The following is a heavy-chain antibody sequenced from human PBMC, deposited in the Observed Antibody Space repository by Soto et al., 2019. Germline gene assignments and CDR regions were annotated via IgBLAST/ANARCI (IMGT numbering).Heavy chain of an antibody. V-gene: IGHV4-4*07. CDR1: GGSLFGDY. Sequence: SSETLSLTCTVSGGSLFGDYFTWIRQPAGGGLEWIGRINSDGNTNYSPSLKSRVTMSVDPSRKHFSLNLTSVTAADTASYFCARARRLENWFDPWGPGIQVTVSS. CDR3: ARARRLENWFDP. CDR2: INSDGNT. J-gene: IGHJ5*02. D-gene: IGHD5-12*01.